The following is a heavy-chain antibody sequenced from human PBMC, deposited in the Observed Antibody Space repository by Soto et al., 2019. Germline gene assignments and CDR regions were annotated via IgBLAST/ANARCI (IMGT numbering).Heavy chain of an antibody. Sequence: GSLRLSCAASGFTFSSYGMYWVRQAPGKGLERVALIWYDGSHKDYLDSVKGRFAISRDNSKNTLYLQMNSLRAEDTAVYYCARDRGYCSSTSCYTDYYYDMDVWGQGTTVTVSS. V-gene: IGHV3-33*01. J-gene: IGHJ6*02. CDR2: IWYDGSHK. D-gene: IGHD2-2*02. CDR1: GFTFSSYG. CDR3: ARDRGYCSSTSCYTDYYYDMDV.